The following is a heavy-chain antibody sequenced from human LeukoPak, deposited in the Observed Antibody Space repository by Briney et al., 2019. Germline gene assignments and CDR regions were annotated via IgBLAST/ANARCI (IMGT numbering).Heavy chain of an antibody. Sequence: PGGSLRLSCAASGFTFSSYAMSWVRQAPGKGLEWVSAISGSGGSTYYADSVRGRFTISRDNSKNTLYLQVNSLRAEDTAVYYCAKEYYDSSGSVNDYWGQGTLVTVSS. J-gene: IGHJ4*02. D-gene: IGHD3-22*01. CDR2: ISGSGGST. CDR1: GFTFSSYA. V-gene: IGHV3-23*01. CDR3: AKEYYDSSGSVNDY.